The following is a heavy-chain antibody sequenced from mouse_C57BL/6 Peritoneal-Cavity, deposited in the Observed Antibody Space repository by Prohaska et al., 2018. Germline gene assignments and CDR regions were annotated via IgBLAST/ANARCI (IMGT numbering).Heavy chain of an antibody. Sequence: QRPGQGLGWVGVIDPSDSYTNYNKKFKGKATLTVDTSSSTAYMQLSSLTSEDSAVYYCARVGFAYWGQGTLVTVSA. CDR2: IDPSDSYT. J-gene: IGHJ3*01. V-gene: IGHV1-59*01. CDR3: ARVGFAY.